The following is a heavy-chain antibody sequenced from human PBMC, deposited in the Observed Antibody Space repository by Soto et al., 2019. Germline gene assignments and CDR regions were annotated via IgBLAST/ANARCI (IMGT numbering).Heavy chain of an antibody. CDR2: ISSTTNYI. CDR1: GFTFTRYS. CDR3: ARESDGLNPDLDS. J-gene: IGHJ5*01. Sequence: GSLRLSCAASGFTFTRYSMNWVRQAPGTGLEWVSSISSTTNYIYYGDSMKGRFTISRDNAKNSLYLEMNSLRAEDTAVYYCARESDGLNPDLDSWAPGTPVTVSS. V-gene: IGHV3-21*06.